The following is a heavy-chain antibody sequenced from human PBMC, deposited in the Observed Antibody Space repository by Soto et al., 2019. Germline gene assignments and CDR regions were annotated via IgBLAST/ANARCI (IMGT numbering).Heavy chain of an antibody. Sequence: GASVKVSCKASGYTFSSYAMHWGRQAPEQRLEWMGWINAGNGDTKYSQKFQGRVTITRDTSASTAYMELSSLTSEDTAVYFCARDRGYSTSWYYFDYWGQGTRVTVSS. CDR1: GYTFSSYA. CDR2: INAGNGDT. V-gene: IGHV1-3*01. J-gene: IGHJ4*02. CDR3: ARDRGYSTSWYYFDY. D-gene: IGHD6-13*01.